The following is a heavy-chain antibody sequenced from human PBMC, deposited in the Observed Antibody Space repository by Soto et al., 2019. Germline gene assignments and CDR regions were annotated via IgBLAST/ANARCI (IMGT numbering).Heavy chain of an antibody. CDR3: ARGPPREVWQWLVRPYYYYMDV. V-gene: IGHV4-34*01. CDR2: INHSGST. Sequence: SGTLSLTCAVYGGSFSGYYWSWIRQPPGKWLEWIGEINHSGSTNYNPSLKSRVTISVDTSKNQFSLKLSSVTAADTAVYYCARGPPREVWQWLVRPYYYYMDVWGKGTTVTVSS. D-gene: IGHD6-19*01. CDR1: GGSFSGYY. J-gene: IGHJ6*03.